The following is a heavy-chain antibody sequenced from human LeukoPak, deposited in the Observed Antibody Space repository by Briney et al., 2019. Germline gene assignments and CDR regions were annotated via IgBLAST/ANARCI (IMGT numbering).Heavy chain of an antibody. V-gene: IGHV3-74*01. Sequence: PGGSLRLSCAASGFTFSTYRMHWVRQAPGKGLVWVSRISSDGSITGYADSVKGRFTISRDNSKNTLYLQMNSLRAEDTAVYYCASQIAVAADYYGMDVWGQGTTVTVSS. CDR3: ASQIAVAADYYGMDV. D-gene: IGHD6-19*01. CDR1: GFTFSTYR. CDR2: ISSDGSIT. J-gene: IGHJ6*02.